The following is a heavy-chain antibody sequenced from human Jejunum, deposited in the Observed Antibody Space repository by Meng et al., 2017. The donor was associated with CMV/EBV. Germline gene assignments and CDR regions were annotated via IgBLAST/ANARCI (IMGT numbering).Heavy chain of an antibody. CDR2: INTSVGYT. CDR1: GYTFTNYY. V-gene: IGHV1-46*01. J-gene: IGHJ4*02. CDR3: ARASRVLGGFDY. Sequence: QVQLVQSGAEVKKPGASVEVSCKASGYTFTNYYMHWVRQAPGQGLEWMGIINTSVGYTSHAQKFQGRVTMTRDTSTSTVHMEVSSLRSADTAVYYCARASRVLGGFDYWGQGTLVTVSS. D-gene: IGHD3-16*01.